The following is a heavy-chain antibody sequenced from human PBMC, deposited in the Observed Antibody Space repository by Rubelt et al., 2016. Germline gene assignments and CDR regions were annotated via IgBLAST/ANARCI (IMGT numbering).Heavy chain of an antibody. V-gene: IGHV3-48*01. J-gene: IGHJ4*02. CDR1: GFTFSSHG. CDR3: ARGISYGYGGRDC. CDR2: ISNSGGII. Sequence: VQLVESGGGVVQPGRSLRLSCAASGFTFSSHGMTFFRQAPGRGLQWVSYISNSGGIIYYADSVKGRFTISRDNSKNTLYLQRNSRRAEDTAVYYCARGISYGYGGRDCWGQGTLVTVSS. D-gene: IGHD5-18*01.